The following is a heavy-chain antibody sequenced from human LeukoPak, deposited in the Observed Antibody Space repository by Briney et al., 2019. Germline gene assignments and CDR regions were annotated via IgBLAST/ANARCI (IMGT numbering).Heavy chain of an antibody. D-gene: IGHD1-26*01. J-gene: IGHJ4*02. CDR3: ARDPSFGSGSYRFDY. V-gene: IGHV1-69*04. Sequence: SVKVSCKASGGTFSSYAISWVRQAPEQGLEWMGRIIPILGIANYAQKFQGRVTITADKSTSTAYMELSSLRSEDTAVYYCARDPSFGSGSYRFDYWGQGTLVTVSS. CDR1: GGTFSSYA. CDR2: IIPILGIA.